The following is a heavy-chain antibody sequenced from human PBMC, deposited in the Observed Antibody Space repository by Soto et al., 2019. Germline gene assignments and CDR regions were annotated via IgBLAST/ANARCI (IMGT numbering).Heavy chain of an antibody. CDR2: AKQDGSAK. D-gene: IGHD3-3*01. CDR1: GFTFSSYG. V-gene: IGHV3-7*01. CDR3: ARWRGQQSEVDC. J-gene: IGHJ4*02. Sequence: PGGSLRLSCAASGFTFSSYGMHWVRQAPGKGLEWVASAKQDGSAKDYVDSVKGRFTISRDNAKNSVYLQMNSLRAEDTAVYYCARWRGQQSEVDCWGQGTLVTVSS.